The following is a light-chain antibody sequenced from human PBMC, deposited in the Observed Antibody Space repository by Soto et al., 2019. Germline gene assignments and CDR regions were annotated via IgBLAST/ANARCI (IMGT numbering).Light chain of an antibody. J-gene: IGLJ2*01. CDR1: SSDVGGYNY. Sequence: QTVLTQPPSASGSPGQSVPISCTGTSSDVGGYNYVSWYQQHPGKAPKLMIYEVSKRPSGVPDRFSGSKSGNTASLTVSGLQAEDEADYYCSSYAGSNIVVFGGGTKLTVL. V-gene: IGLV2-8*01. CDR3: SSYAGSNIVV. CDR2: EVS.